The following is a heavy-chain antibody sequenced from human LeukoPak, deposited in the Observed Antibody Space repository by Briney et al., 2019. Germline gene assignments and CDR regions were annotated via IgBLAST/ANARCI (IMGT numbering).Heavy chain of an antibody. V-gene: IGHV1-18*01. J-gene: IGHJ4*02. CDR1: GYTFTSYG. CDR2: ISAYNGNT. Sequence: ASGKVSCKASGYTFTSYGISWVRQAPGQGLEWMGWISAYNGNTNYAQKLQGRVTMTTDTSTSTAYMELRSLRSDDTAVYYCARDYCSGGSCYFDYWGQGTLVTVSS. CDR3: ARDYCSGGSCYFDY. D-gene: IGHD2-15*01.